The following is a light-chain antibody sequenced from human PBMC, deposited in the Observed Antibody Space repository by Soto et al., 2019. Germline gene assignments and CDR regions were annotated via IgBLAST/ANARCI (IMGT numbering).Light chain of an antibody. V-gene: IGLV2-8*01. Sequence: QSALTQPPSASGSPGQSVTISCTGTSSDVGGYNSVSWYQHHPGKAPKVMLYEVTKRPSGVPDRFSGSKSGNTASLTVSGLQAEDEADYSCSSYAGRNNFVVFGGGTKLTVL. J-gene: IGLJ2*01. CDR3: SSYAGRNNFVV. CDR2: EVT. CDR1: SSDVGGYNS.